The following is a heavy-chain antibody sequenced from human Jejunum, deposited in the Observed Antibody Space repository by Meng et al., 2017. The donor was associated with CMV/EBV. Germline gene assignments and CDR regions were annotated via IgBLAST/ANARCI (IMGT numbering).Heavy chain of an antibody. CDR3: AHFSSSSSFDY. CDR1: RLTVSTNY. CDR2: IYSGGST. V-gene: IGHV3-53*01. D-gene: IGHD6-6*01. Sequence: LSCSVSRLTVSTNYWRWVRQAPGEGLEWVSIIYSGGSTYHADSVEGRFNISRDNSKNTLYFQMNSLRAEDTAVYYCAHFSSSSSFDYWGQGTLVTVSS. J-gene: IGHJ4*02.